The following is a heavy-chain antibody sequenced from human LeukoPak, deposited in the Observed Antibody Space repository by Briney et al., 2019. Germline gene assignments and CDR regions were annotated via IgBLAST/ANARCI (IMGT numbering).Heavy chain of an antibody. CDR2: ISWDSLNI. V-gene: IGHV3-9*01. D-gene: IGHD6-19*01. CDR3: ARGNRDSSGFYFYYGMDG. J-gene: IGHJ6*02. Sequence: PGRSLRLSCAASGFTFDDYAMFWVRQAPGKGLEWVSGISWDSLNIGYAASVKGRFTISRDNAKNSVYLQMNSLRADDTALYYCARGNRDSSGFYFYYGMDGWGQGTTVTVSS. CDR1: GFTFDDYA.